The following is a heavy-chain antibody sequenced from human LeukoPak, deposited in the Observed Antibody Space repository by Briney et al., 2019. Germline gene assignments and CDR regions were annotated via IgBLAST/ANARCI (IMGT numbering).Heavy chain of an antibody. Sequence: GRSLRLSCAASGFTFDDYAMRWVRQAPGKGLEWVSGISWNSGSVGYADSVKGRFTISRDNAKNSLYLQMNSLRAEDTALYYCAKDIGDGYNNDAFDIWGQGTMVTVSS. CDR2: ISWNSGSV. CDR3: AKDIGDGYNNDAFDI. D-gene: IGHD5-24*01. J-gene: IGHJ3*02. CDR1: GFTFDDYA. V-gene: IGHV3-9*01.